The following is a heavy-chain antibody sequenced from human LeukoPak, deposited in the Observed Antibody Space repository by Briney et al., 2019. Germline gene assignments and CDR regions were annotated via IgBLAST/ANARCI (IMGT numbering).Heavy chain of an antibody. D-gene: IGHD3-3*01. CDR2: MSPNSGNT. CDR1: GYTFTSYD. V-gene: IGHV1-8*01. Sequence: ASVKVSCKASGYTFTSYDFNWVRQATGQRPEWMGWMSPNSGNTGYAQKFQGRVTMTRNTSISTAYMELSSLRSEDTAVYYCARFPRSDFWSGYYATYYYYYGMVVWGQGTTVTVSS. J-gene: IGHJ6*02. CDR3: ARFPRSDFWSGYYATYYYYYGMVV.